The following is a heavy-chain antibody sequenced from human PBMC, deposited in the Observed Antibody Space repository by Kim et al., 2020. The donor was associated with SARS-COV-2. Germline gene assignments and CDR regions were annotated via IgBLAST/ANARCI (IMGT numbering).Heavy chain of an antibody. CDR2: IYYSGST. Sequence: SETLSLTCTVSGGSISSGGYYWSWIRQHPGKGLEWIGYIYYSGSTHYNPSLKSRVTISVDTSKNQFSLKLSSVTAADTAVYYCARLDSSGYPYYYYGMDVWGQGTTVTVSS. V-gene: IGHV4-31*03. D-gene: IGHD3-22*01. CDR1: GGSISSGGYY. J-gene: IGHJ6*02. CDR3: ARLDSSGYPYYYYGMDV.